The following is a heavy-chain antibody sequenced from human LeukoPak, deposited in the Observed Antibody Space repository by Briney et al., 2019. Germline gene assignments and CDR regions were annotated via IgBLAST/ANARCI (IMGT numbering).Heavy chain of an antibody. CDR2: ISGDAGRT. D-gene: IGHD1-26*01. J-gene: IGHJ4*02. CDR1: GFTFSSYG. CDR3: AKGRVGATDY. V-gene: IGHV3-23*01. Sequence: PGGSLRLSCAASGFTFSSYGMNWVRQAPGKGLEWVSGISGDAGRTYYADSVKGRFTIYRDNSKNTLYLQMNSLRAEDTAVYYCAKGRVGATDYWGQGTLVTVSS.